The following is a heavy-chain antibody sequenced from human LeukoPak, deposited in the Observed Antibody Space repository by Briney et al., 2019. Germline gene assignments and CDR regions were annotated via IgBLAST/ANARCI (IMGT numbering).Heavy chain of an antibody. Sequence: GGSLRLSCAASGYTFSRYWMHWVRQGPGKGLVWVSRINEDGSSTSYAESVRGRFTISRDTAKNTLYLQMNSLRAEDAAVYYCTTDTFGARDSWGQGTLVTVSS. CDR1: GYTFSRYW. CDR2: INEDGSST. D-gene: IGHD3-10*01. J-gene: IGHJ4*02. CDR3: TTDTFGARDS. V-gene: IGHV3-74*01.